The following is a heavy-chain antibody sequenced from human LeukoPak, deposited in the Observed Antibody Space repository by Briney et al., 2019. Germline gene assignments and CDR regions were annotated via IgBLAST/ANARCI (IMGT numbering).Heavy chain of an antibody. D-gene: IGHD6-19*01. CDR1: GYSFTSYA. Sequence: GASVEVSCKASGYSFTSYAMNWVRQAPGQGLEWMGWINTNTGNPTYAQGFTGRCVFSLDTSVSTAYLQISSLKAEDTAVYSCARVAEYSSVWYDPFDYWGQGTLVTVSS. V-gene: IGHV7-4-1*02. CDR2: INTNTGNP. J-gene: IGHJ4*02. CDR3: ARVAEYSSVWYDPFDY.